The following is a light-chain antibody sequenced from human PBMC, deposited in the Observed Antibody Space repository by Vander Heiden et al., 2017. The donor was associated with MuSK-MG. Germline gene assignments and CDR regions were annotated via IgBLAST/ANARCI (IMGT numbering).Light chain of an antibody. Sequence: EVVLTQSPRTLSSSPGETATLSCRASQHVGDCLAWYKQKPGQAPRLLISGASKRAPDIPGRFSGVGSGTDFTLTIRNLESEDFALYFCQQGDSRPLTFGGGTNVDSK. CDR1: QHVGDC. V-gene: IGKV3-11*01. CDR2: GAS. CDR3: QQGDSRPLT. J-gene: IGKJ4*01.